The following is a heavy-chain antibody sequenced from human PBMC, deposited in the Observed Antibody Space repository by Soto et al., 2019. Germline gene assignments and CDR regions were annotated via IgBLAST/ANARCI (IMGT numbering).Heavy chain of an antibody. CDR3: TRGRGPTTGIDY. CDR2: IRSKAYGGTT. Sequence: GESLKISCTASGFTFGDYAMSWFRQAPGKGLEWVGFIRSKAYGGTTEYAASVKGRFTISRDGSKSIAYLQMNSLKTEDTAVYYCTRGRGPTTGIDYWGQGTLVTVSS. V-gene: IGHV3-49*01. D-gene: IGHD1-26*01. J-gene: IGHJ4*02. CDR1: GFTFGDYA.